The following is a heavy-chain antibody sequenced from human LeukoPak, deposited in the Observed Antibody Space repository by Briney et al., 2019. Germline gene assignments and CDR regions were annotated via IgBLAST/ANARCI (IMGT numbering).Heavy chain of an antibody. D-gene: IGHD6-13*01. Sequence: ASVKVSCKASAYTFPSYYMHWVRQAPRQGLEWMGIINPSGGSTSYAQKFQGRVTMTRDTSTSTGYMELSSLRSEDTAVYYCARGLAGAAAGTDYWGQGTLVTVSS. CDR1: AYTFPSYY. CDR2: INPSGGST. V-gene: IGHV1-46*01. J-gene: IGHJ4*02. CDR3: ARGLAGAAAGTDY.